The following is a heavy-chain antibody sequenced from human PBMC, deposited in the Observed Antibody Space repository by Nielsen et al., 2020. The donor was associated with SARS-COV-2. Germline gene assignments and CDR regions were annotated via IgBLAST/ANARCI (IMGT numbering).Heavy chain of an antibody. Sequence: SETLSLTCAVSGVSFNSNYWWSWVRQAPGKGLEWLGEVSHSGSINYNPSLKSRVTLSMDKSKRQFSLRLTSVSAADTAVYFCARGDLVVVPSPILGLGPFFYYFYLDVWGKGTTVIVSS. CDR1: GVSFNSNYW. J-gene: IGHJ6*03. V-gene: IGHV4-4*02. D-gene: IGHD2-2*01. CDR3: ARGDLVVVPSPILGLGPFFYYFYLDV. CDR2: VSHSGSI.